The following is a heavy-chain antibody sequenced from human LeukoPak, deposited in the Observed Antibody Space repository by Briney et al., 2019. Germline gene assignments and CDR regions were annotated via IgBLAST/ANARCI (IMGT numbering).Heavy chain of an antibody. CDR2: IKEDGSEK. CDR3: ARGRGSPDY. V-gene: IGHV3-7*01. J-gene: IGHJ4*02. Sequence: PGGSLRLSCAASGFTFSESWMTWVRQAPGKGLEWVANIKEDGSEKYHVDSVKGRFTIYRDNAQGSLSLQMNSLRAEDTAIYYCARGRGSPDYWGRGTLVTVSS. CDR1: GFTFSESW. D-gene: IGHD2-15*01.